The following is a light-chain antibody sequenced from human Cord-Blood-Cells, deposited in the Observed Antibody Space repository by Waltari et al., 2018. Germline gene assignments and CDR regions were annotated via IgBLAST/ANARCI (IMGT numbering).Light chain of an antibody. CDR1: SSDVGSYNL. V-gene: IGLV2-23*01. CDR3: CSYAGSSTVV. CDR2: EGS. Sequence: QSALTQPASVSGSPGQSITISCTGTSSDVGSYNLVSWYQQHPGKAPNIRFYEGSKRTSGVSKRFAGSKSGNTASLTISGLQAEDEADYYCCSYAGSSTVVFGGGTKLTVL. J-gene: IGLJ2*01.